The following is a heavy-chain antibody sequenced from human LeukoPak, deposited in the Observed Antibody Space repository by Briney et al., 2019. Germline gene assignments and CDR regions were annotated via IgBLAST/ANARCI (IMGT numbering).Heavy chain of an antibody. Sequence: PSETLSLTCAVYGGSFSGYYWSWIRQPPGKGLEWIGEINHSGSTNYNPSLQSRVTISVDTSKNQFSLKLSSVTAADTAVYYCARESRQWLIRGYDYWGQGTLVTVSS. D-gene: IGHD6-19*01. CDR3: ARESRQWLIRGYDY. CDR2: INHSGST. V-gene: IGHV4-34*01. CDR1: GGSFSGYY. J-gene: IGHJ4*02.